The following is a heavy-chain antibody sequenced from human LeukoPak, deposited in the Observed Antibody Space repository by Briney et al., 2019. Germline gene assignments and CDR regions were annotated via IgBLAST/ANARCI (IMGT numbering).Heavy chain of an antibody. CDR2: IGPGGET. V-gene: IGHV3-13*01. D-gene: IGHD5-24*01. Sequence: GGSLRLSCAASGLTFSSYDMHWVRQSTGQGLEWVSAIGPGGETYYSGSVKGRFTISREMAKNSFYLQMNSLTAGDTAVYYCAMGRRDGYNFPLDSWGQGTLVTVSS. J-gene: IGHJ4*02. CDR1: GLTFSSYD. CDR3: AMGRRDGYNFPLDS.